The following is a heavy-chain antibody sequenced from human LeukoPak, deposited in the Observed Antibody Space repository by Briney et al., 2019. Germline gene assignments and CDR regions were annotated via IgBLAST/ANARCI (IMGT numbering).Heavy chain of an antibody. CDR3: ARVAAAVPDS. V-gene: IGHV3-7*04. Sequence: GGSLRLSCAASGFTFTTYLMTWVRQAPGNGRKWLANIKQGVSDKYYIDSRKGRFAIPRDNGKNSLYLQMHSLRAEDTAVYYCARVAAAVPDSSGQGTLVTVSS. CDR2: IKQGVSDK. J-gene: IGHJ5*01. D-gene: IGHD6-13*01. CDR1: GFTFTTYL.